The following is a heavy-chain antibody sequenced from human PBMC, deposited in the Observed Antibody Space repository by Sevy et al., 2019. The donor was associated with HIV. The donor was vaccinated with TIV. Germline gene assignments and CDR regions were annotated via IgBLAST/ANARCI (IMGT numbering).Heavy chain of an antibody. V-gene: IGHV4-34*01. J-gene: IGHJ4*02. CDR2: INHSGST. CDR1: GGSFSGYY. CDR3: ARGPLYSSGYYPKGSRGNYFDY. Sequence: SETLSLTCAVYGGSFSGYYWSWIRQPPGKGLEWIGEINHSGSTNYNPSLKSRVTISVDTSKNQVSLKLSSVTAADTAVYYCARGPLYSSGYYPKGSRGNYFDYWGQGTLVTVSS. D-gene: IGHD3-22*01.